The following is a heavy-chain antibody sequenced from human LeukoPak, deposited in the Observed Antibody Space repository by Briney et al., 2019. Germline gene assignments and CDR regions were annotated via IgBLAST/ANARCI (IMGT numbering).Heavy chain of an antibody. Sequence: GGSLRLSCAASGFTFSSYAMSWVRQAPGKGLEWVSAISGSGGSTYYADSVKGRFTISRDNSKNTLYLQMNSLRAEDTAVYYCARLTRGYSSSYFDYWGQGTLVAVSS. CDR1: GFTFSSYA. V-gene: IGHV3-23*01. D-gene: IGHD6-6*01. CDR2: ISGSGGST. J-gene: IGHJ4*02. CDR3: ARLTRGYSSSYFDY.